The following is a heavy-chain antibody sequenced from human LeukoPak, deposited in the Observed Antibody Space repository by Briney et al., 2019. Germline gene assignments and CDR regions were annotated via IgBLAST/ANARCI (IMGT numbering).Heavy chain of an antibody. V-gene: IGHV4-34*01. CDR3: ARGKPRYSSSWRPFDY. Sequence: PSETLSLTCAVYGGSFSGYYWSWIRQPPGKGLEWIGEINHSGSTNYNPSLESRVTISVDTSKNQFSLKLSSVTAADTAVYYCARGKPRYSSSWRPFDYWGQGTLVTVSS. D-gene: IGHD6-13*01. CDR2: INHSGST. J-gene: IGHJ4*02. CDR1: GGSFSGYY.